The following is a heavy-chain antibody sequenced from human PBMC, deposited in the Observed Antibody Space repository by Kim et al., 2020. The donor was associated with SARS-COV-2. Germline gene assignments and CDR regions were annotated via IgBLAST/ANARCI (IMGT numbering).Heavy chain of an antibody. Sequence: GESLKMSCKGSGYSFTTYWIGWVRQMPGKGLEWMGILYPGNSNTRYSPSFQGQVTISADRSISTASLQWSSLKASDTAMYYCVRGVGTYYLDYWGQGTLVTVSS. CDR2: LYPGNSNT. CDR3: VRGVGTYYLDY. D-gene: IGHD1-26*01. CDR1: GYSFTTYW. J-gene: IGHJ4*02. V-gene: IGHV5-51*01.